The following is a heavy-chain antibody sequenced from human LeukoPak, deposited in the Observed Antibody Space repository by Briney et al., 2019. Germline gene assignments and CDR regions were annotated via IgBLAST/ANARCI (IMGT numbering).Heavy chain of an antibody. J-gene: IGHJ1*01. D-gene: IGHD2-8*02. CDR1: GGSISSGDYY. Sequence: PSETLSLTCTVSGGSISSGDYYWSWIRQPPGKGLEWIGYIYYSGSTYYNPSLKSRVTISVDTSKNQFSLKLSSVTAADTAVYYCARDRSGQYFQHWGQGTLVTVSS. CDR3: ARDRSGQYFQH. CDR2: IYYSGST. V-gene: IGHV4-30-4*01.